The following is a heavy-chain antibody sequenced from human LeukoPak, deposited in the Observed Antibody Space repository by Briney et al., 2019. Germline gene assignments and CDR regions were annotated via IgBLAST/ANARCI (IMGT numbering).Heavy chain of an antibody. V-gene: IGHV1-18*01. J-gene: IGHJ4*02. Sequence: ASVKVSCEASGYTFISYDISWVRQAPGQGLEWMGWITTYNGNTNYAQKLQGRVTMTTDTSTSTAYMELRSLTSDDTAVHYCARDGYNSGWYPYWGQGTLVTVSS. CDR2: ITTYNGNT. CDR1: GYTFISYD. D-gene: IGHD6-19*01. CDR3: ARDGYNSGWYPY.